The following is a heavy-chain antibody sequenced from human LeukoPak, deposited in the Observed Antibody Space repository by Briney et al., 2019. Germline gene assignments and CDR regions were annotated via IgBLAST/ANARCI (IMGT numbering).Heavy chain of an antibody. CDR3: ARIRWLQLGYFDS. V-gene: IGHV4-59*01. Sequence: PSETLSLTCTVSGGSISSYYWSWIRQRPGKGLEGIGYIYYSGSTNYNPSLKSRVTISVDTSKNQFSLKLSSVTAADTAVYYCARIRWLQLGYFDSWGQGTLVTVSS. D-gene: IGHD5-24*01. CDR1: GGSISSYY. J-gene: IGHJ4*02. CDR2: IYYSGST.